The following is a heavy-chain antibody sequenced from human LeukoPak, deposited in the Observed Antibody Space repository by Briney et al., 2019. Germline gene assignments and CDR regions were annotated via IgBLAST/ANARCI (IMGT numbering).Heavy chain of an antibody. Sequence: SETLSLTCAVSGCSISSSNWWSWVRQPPGKGLEWIGEIYHSGSTNYNPSLKSRVTISVDKSKNQFSLKLSSVTAADTAVYYCASTSVVVTAMTSDYWGQGTLVTVSS. CDR2: IYHSGST. D-gene: IGHD2-21*02. CDR1: GCSISSSNW. CDR3: ASTSVVVTAMTSDY. J-gene: IGHJ4*02. V-gene: IGHV4-4*02.